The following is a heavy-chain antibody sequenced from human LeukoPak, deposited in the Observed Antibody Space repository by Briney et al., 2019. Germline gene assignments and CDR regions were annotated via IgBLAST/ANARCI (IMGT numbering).Heavy chain of an antibody. CDR3: ARDWFTRLGELSPDRAFDY. CDR1: GFTFDDSV. V-gene: IGHV3-20*04. CDR2: INWNGGST. D-gene: IGHD3-16*02. Sequence: GGSLRLSCAASGFTFDDSVMSWVRHAPGKGLEWVSGINWNGGSTGYVDSVKGRFTISRDNAKNSLYLQMNSLRAEDTALYYCARDWFTRLGELSPDRAFDYWGQGTLVTISS. J-gene: IGHJ4*02.